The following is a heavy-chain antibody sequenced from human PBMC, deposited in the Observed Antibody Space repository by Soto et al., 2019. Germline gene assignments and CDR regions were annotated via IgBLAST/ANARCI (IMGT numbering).Heavy chain of an antibody. Sequence: QVQLVQSGAEVKEPGASVRVSCKASGYTFTSYDINWVRQAPGQGLEWMGWMNRENRNTGYAQKFQGRVTMTRDTSRSTAYVELMYLCSEDRAVYYCARFVRYQLHTIDFWGQGTLVTVSS. J-gene: IGHJ4*02. CDR2: MNRENRNT. V-gene: IGHV1-8*01. D-gene: IGHD2-2*01. CDR3: ARFVRYQLHTIDF. CDR1: GYTFTSYD.